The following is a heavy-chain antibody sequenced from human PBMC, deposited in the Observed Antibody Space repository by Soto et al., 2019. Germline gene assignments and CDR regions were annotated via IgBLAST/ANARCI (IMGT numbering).Heavy chain of an antibody. Sequence: PSEPLSLTCSVSGGSINNGDYYWTWIRQPPGKGLEWIGEINHSGSTNYNPSLKSRVTISLDTSKSQFSLKLSSVTAADTAVYYCARGGNRIAVAANWFDPWGQGTLVT. CDR2: INHSGST. CDR1: GGSINNGDYY. CDR3: ARGGNRIAVAANWFDP. D-gene: IGHD6-19*01. J-gene: IGHJ5*02. V-gene: IGHV4-34*01.